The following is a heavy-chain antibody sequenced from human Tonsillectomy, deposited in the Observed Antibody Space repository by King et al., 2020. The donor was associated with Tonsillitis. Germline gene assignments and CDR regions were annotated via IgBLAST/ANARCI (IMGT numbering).Heavy chain of an antibody. CDR3: AKDRSMTTVVTQDRYFDL. CDR1: GFTFDDYA. V-gene: IGHV3-9*01. J-gene: IGHJ2*01. Sequence: VQLVESGGGLVQPGRSLRLSCAASGFTFDDYAMHWVRQAPGKGLEWVSGISWNSGSIDYADSVKGRFTISRDNAKNSLYLQMNSLRAEDTALYYCAKDRSMTTVVTQDRYFDLWGRGTLVTVSS. CDR2: ISWNSGSI. D-gene: IGHD4-23*01.